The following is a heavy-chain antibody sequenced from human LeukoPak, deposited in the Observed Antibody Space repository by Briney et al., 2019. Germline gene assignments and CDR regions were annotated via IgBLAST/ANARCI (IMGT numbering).Heavy chain of an antibody. J-gene: IGHJ2*01. CDR1: GFTVSSNY. CDR2: ITGSGGST. V-gene: IGHV3-23*01. Sequence: GGSLRLSCAASGFTVSSNYMSWVRQAPGKGLEWVSAITGSGGSTYYADSVKGRFTISRDNSKNTLYLQMNSLRAEDTAVYYCAKTRPYWYFDLWGRDTLVTVSS. CDR3: AKTRPYWYFDL.